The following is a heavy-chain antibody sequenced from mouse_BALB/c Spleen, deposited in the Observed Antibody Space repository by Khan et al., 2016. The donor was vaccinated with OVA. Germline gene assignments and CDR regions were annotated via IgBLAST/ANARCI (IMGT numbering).Heavy chain of an antibody. J-gene: IGHJ3*01. V-gene: IGHV1-4*01. CDR3: VRDGAYHRNDGWFAY. CDR1: GYTFTSYT. Sequence: QVQLQQPGAELARPGASVKMSCKASGYTFTSYTIHWIKKRPGQGLEWIGYINPSNGYTNYNQKFKDKATLTTDKSSTTAYLQLISLTSYDSAVYNCVRDGAYHRNDGWFAYWGQGTLVTVSA. CDR2: INPSNGYT. D-gene: IGHD2-14*01.